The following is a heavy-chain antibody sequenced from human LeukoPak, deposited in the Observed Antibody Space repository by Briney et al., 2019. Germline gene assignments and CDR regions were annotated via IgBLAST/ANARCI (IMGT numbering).Heavy chain of an antibody. CDR1: GGTFSSYA. Sequence: ASVKVSCKASGGTFSSYAISWVRQAPGQGLEWMGRINPNSGGTNYAQKFQGRVTMTRDTSISTAYMELSRLRSDDTAVYYCARAGFESRGYSYGYRVYYFDYWGQGTPVTVSS. D-gene: IGHD5-18*01. CDR3: ARAGFESRGYSYGYRVYYFDY. CDR2: INPNSGGT. V-gene: IGHV1-2*02. J-gene: IGHJ4*02.